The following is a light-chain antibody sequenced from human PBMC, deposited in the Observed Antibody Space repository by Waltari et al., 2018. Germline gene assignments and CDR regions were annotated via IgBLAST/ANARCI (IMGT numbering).Light chain of an antibody. J-gene: IGKJ1*01. CDR3: QQLNSYQWT. CDR2: AAS. V-gene: IGKV1-9*01. CDR1: QVISNY. Sequence: IQLTQSPSSLSAYVGDRVTLTCRTSQVISNYLAWYQQKPGKAPKLLIDAASTLQSGVPSRFSGSGSGTDFTLTISSLQPEDFATYYCQQLNSYQWTFGQGTKVEIK.